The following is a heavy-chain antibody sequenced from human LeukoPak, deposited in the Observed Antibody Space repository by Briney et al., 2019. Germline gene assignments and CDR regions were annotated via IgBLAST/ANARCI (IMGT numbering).Heavy chain of an antibody. V-gene: IGHV3-74*01. Sequence: PGGSLRLSCAASGFTFSSYWMHWVRQAPGKGLVWVSRINSDGSSTSYAGSVKGRFTISRDNAKNTLYLQMNSLRAEDTAVYYCAREAYDYGDYFPDYWGQGTLVTVSS. CDR1: GFTFSSYW. J-gene: IGHJ4*02. CDR3: AREAYDYGDYFPDY. D-gene: IGHD4-17*01. CDR2: INSDGSST.